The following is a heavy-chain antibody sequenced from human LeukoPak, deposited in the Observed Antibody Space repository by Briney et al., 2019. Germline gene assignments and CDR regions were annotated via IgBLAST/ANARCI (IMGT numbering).Heavy chain of an antibody. D-gene: IGHD3-3*01. J-gene: IGHJ4*02. CDR3: ARLGAGPTYYDFWSGYSSFYFDY. V-gene: IGHV4-39*01. CDR2: ISDGGST. Sequence: SETLSLTCTVSGGSIWTSDYYWGCIRQFPGKGLERIGTISDGGSTYYNPSLKSRVTISVDTSKNQFSLKLSSVTAADTAVYYCARLGAGPTYYDFWSGYSSFYFDYWGQGTLVTVSS. CDR1: GGSIWTSDYY.